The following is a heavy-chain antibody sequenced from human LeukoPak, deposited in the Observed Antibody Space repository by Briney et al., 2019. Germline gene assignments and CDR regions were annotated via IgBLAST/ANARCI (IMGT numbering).Heavy chain of an antibody. CDR2: IKSKRDGGAI. J-gene: IGHJ4*02. CDR1: GFTFKYTW. CDR3: TTDPRS. Sequence: GGSLRLSCAASGFTFKYTWMRWVRQAPGKGLEWLGRIKSKRDGGAIDYAAPVKGRFIISRDDSKDTLYLQVNSLKPEDTAMYYCTTDPRSWGQGTLVTVSS. V-gene: IGHV3-15*01.